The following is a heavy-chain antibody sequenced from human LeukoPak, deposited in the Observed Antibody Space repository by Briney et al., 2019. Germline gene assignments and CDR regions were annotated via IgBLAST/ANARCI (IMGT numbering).Heavy chain of an antibody. CDR3: TTGFYYDTSGYGVDH. V-gene: IGHV3-15*01. CDR2: IKGKKDGETT. CDR1: GITFTNAW. J-gene: IGHJ4*02. D-gene: IGHD3-22*01. Sequence: GGSLRLSCATSGITFTNAWVTWVRQVPGKGLEWVGRIKGKKDGETTDYAAPVKGRFTISRDNSKNTLYLQMSSLKIEDAAVYYCTTGFYYDTSGYGVDHWGQGALVTVSS.